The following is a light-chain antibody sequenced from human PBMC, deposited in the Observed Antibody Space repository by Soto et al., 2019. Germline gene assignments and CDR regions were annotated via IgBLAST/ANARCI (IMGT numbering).Light chain of an antibody. CDR1: SSDVGGYNY. CDR3: SSYTTSNTRQIV. J-gene: IGLJ1*01. CDR2: DVT. Sequence: QSPLTQPDSVSGSPGQSITISCTGTSSDVGGYNYVSWYQHHPGKAPKLIMYDVTNRPSGVSNPFSGSKSGNTASLTISGLQPEDEADYYCSSYTTSNTRQIVFGTGTKLTVL. V-gene: IGLV2-14*03.